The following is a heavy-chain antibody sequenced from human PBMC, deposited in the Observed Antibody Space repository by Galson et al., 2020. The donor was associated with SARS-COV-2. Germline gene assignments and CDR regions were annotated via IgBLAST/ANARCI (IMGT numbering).Heavy chain of an antibody. Sequence: GGSLRLSCAASGFTIGDHGLGWFRRAPGKGLEYISFIRIKNYGGAAEYAASVEGRFTISRDDSNSIVYLQMSSLKTEDTGVYYCSRGETGSYYDVFFEYWGQGTLVTVSS. V-gene: IGHV3-49*03. CDR2: IRIKNYGGAA. CDR3: SRGETGSYYDVFFEY. CDR1: GFTIGDHG. J-gene: IGHJ4*02. D-gene: IGHD1-26*01.